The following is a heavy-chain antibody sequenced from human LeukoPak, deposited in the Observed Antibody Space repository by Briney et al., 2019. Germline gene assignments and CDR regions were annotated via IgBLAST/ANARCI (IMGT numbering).Heavy chain of an antibody. CDR1: GFTFNIHG. CDR3: ARVGSGWWNDY. V-gene: IGHV3-21*01. D-gene: IGHD6-19*01. Sequence: PGRSLRLSCAASGFTFNIHGINWVREAPGKGLECVSSISSTGNYKYYTDSVKGGFTISRDNAKNSLYLQMNSLRDEDTAVYFCARVGSGWWNDYWGQGTLVTVSS. CDR2: ISSTGNYK. J-gene: IGHJ4*02.